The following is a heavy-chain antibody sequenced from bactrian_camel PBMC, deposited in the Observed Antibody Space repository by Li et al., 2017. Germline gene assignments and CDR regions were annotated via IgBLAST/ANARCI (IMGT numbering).Heavy chain of an antibody. J-gene: IGHJ4*01. V-gene: IGHV3S63*01. CDR2: IGIDGST. D-gene: IGHD5*01. Sequence: HVQLVESGGGSVQAGEILRLSCTVSGLALDDSDLTWYRQAPGKECELVASIGIDGSTDYADSVKGRFTISRDNAKNALYLQLNSLKTEDTAMYYCAKDLIYYGSRSHDYWGQGTQVTVS. CDR1: GLALDDSD. CDR3: AKDLIYYGSRSHDY.